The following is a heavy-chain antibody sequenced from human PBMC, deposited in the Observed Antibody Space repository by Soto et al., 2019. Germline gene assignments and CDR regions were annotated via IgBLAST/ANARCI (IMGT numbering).Heavy chain of an antibody. CDR1: GFTFSSYS. CDR3: AGDQYGTILHDAFDI. V-gene: IGHV3-21*01. CDR2: ISSSSSYI. Sequence: LRLSCAASGFTFSSYSMNWVRQAPGKGLEWVTSISSSSSYIYYADSVKGRFTISRDNGKNSLYRQINSLRAQDKAVYYCAGDQYGTILHDAFDIWGQGTMVTVSS. J-gene: IGHJ3*02. D-gene: IGHD3-3*01.